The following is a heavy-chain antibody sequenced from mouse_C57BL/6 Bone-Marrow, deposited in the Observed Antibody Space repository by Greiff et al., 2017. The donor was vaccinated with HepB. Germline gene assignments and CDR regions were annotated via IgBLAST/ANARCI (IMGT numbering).Heavy chain of an antibody. V-gene: IGHV1-81*01. CDR3: ARYYYGSSSIYYYAMDY. J-gene: IGHJ4*01. D-gene: IGHD1-1*01. CDR1: GYTFTSYG. CDR2: IYPRSGNT. Sequence: VQLQQSGAELARPGASVKLSCKASGYTFTSYGISWVKQRTGQGLEWIGEIYPRSGNTYYNEKFKGKATLTADKSSSTAYMELRSLTSEDSAVSFCARYYYGSSSIYYYAMDYWGQGTSVTVSS.